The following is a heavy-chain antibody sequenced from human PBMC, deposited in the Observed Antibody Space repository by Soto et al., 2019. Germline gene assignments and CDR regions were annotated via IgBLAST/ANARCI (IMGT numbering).Heavy chain of an antibody. CDR2: VYISDSET. V-gene: IGHV5-51*01. CDR3: ARRGTLSGRDAFDV. D-gene: IGHD5-12*01. J-gene: IGHJ3*01. Sequence: GESLKISCRGSGYYSSSYWIAWVRQMSGKGLEWVGSVYISDSETKYSPSFQGQVTISADKYANTAYLYWSSLKASDTAMYYCARRGTLSGRDAFDVWGEGTMVTVSS. CDR1: GYYSSSYW.